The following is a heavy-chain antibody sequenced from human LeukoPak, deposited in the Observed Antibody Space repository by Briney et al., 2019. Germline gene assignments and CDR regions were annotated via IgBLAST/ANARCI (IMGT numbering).Heavy chain of an antibody. Sequence: GGSLRLSCVASGFIVSSHYMTWVRQAPGKGLEWVSVIYSDGSTYYTDSVKGRFTVSRDSSKNTPYLQMHSLSAEDTAVYYCARAGSTSGWYDYWGQGTLVTVSS. V-gene: IGHV3-53*01. J-gene: IGHJ4*02. CDR3: ARAGSTSGWYDY. CDR2: IYSDGST. D-gene: IGHD6-19*01. CDR1: GFIVSSHY.